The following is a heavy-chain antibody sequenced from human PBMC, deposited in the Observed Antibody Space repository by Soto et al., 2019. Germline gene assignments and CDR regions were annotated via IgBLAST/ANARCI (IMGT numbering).Heavy chain of an antibody. CDR1: GYTFTGYY. CDR2: INPNSGGT. D-gene: IGHD6-13*01. Sequence: ASVKVSCKASGYTFTGYYMHWARQAPGQGLEWMGWINPNSGGTNYAQKFQGWVTMTRDTSISTAYMELSRLRSDDTAVYYCARDKGRGSWYTSYAFDIWGQGTMVTVSS. J-gene: IGHJ3*02. V-gene: IGHV1-2*04. CDR3: ARDKGRGSWYTSYAFDI.